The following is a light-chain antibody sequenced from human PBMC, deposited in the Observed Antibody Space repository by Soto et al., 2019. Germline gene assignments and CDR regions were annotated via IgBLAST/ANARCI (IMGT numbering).Light chain of an antibody. Sequence: EVVLTQSPGTLSLSPGERATLSCRASQSVSSNYVAWYQQKPGQTPRLLIYGASSRATGIPARFSGSGSGAEFTLTITSLEPEDFAVYYCQQYKNWPPITFGQGTRLEIK. V-gene: IGKV3-15*01. J-gene: IGKJ5*01. CDR1: QSVSSN. CDR3: QQYKNWPPIT. CDR2: GAS.